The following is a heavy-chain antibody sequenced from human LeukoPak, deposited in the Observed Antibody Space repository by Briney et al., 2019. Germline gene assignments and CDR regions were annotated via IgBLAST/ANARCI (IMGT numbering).Heavy chain of an antibody. Sequence: PSGTLSLNCTVSGDSINSLDLCSWVRQPPGKVLEWIGEMYLIGTTHSNPSVKSRVTISIDKSKNQFFLNLSSVTAADTAVYYCARGLIRWGGWYTEGRSWFDPWGQGTLVTVSS. CDR1: GDSINSLDL. D-gene: IGHD6-19*01. J-gene: IGHJ5*02. CDR2: MYLIGTT. V-gene: IGHV4-4*02. CDR3: ARGLIRWGGWYTEGRSWFDP.